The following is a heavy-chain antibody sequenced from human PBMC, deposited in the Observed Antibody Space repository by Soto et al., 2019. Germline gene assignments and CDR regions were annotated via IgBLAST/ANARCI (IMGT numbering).Heavy chain of an antibody. J-gene: IGHJ6*02. Sequence: GGSLRLSCTASGFTFGDYAMSWFRQAPGKGLEWVGFIGSKAYGGTTEYAASVKGRFTISRDDSKSIAYLQMNSLKTEDTAVYYCTRDSRCSSTSCYTYYYGMDVWGQGTTVTVSS. CDR3: TRDSRCSSTSCYTYYYGMDV. CDR1: GFTFGDYA. V-gene: IGHV3-49*03. CDR2: IGSKAYGGTT. D-gene: IGHD2-2*02.